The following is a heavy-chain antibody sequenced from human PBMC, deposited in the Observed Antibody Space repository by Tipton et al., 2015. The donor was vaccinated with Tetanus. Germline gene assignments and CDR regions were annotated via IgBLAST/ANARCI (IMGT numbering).Heavy chain of an antibody. Sequence: TLSLTCTVSGGSISSGGYYWSWIRQHPGKGLEWIGYIYYSGTTYYNPSLKSRVTISVDTSKNQFSLKLSSVTAADTAVYYCARERVNLAVAAGFDYWCQGTLVTVSS. CDR2: IYYSGTT. CDR3: ARERVNLAVAAGFDY. D-gene: IGHD6-19*01. V-gene: IGHV4-31*03. J-gene: IGHJ4*02. CDR1: GGSISSGGYY.